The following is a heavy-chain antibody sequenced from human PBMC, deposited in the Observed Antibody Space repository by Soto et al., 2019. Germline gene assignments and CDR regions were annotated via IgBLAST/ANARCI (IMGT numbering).Heavy chain of an antibody. Sequence: PSETLSLTCTVSGGSISSGGYYWSWIRQHPGKGLEWIGYIYYSGSTYYNPSLKSRVTISVDTSKNQFSLKLSSVTAADTAVCYCARVLRHLTKNNWFDPWGQGTLVTVSS. J-gene: IGHJ5*02. CDR1: GGSISSGGYY. V-gene: IGHV4-31*03. CDR2: IYYSGST. D-gene: IGHD4-17*01. CDR3: ARVLRHLTKNNWFDP.